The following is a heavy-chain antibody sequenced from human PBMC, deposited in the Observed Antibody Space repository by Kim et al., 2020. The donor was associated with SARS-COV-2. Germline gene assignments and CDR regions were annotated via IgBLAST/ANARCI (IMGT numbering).Heavy chain of an antibody. J-gene: IGHJ4*02. Sequence: SEKYYVDSVKGRFTISRDNAKNSLYLQMNSLRAEDTAVYYCARSRLPFGYWGQGTLVTVSS. CDR3: ARSRLPFGY. CDR2: SEK. V-gene: IGHV3-7*01. D-gene: IGHD6-25*01.